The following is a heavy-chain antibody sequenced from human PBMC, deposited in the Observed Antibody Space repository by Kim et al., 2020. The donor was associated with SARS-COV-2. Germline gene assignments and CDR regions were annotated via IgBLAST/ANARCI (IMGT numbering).Heavy chain of an antibody. CDR2: IIPILGIA. V-gene: IGHV1-69*04. J-gene: IGHJ4*02. CDR3: ARGGGYYYDSSGYYEYYFDY. CDR1: GGTFSSYA. Sequence: SVKVSCKASGGTFSSYAISWVRQAPGQGLEWMGRIIPILGIANYAQKFQGRVTITADKSTSTAYMELSSLRSEDTAVYYCARGGGYYYDSSGYYEYYFDYWGQGTLVIVSS. D-gene: IGHD3-22*01.